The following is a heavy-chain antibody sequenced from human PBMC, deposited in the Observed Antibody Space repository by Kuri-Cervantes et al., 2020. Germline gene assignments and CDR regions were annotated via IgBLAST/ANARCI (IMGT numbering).Heavy chain of an antibody. D-gene: IGHD7-27*01. CDR3: ARGSPNWGFGYFDY. CDR2: ISAYNGNT. V-gene: IGHV1-18*01. Sequence: VSEKVSCKASGYTFTSYGISWVRQAPGQGLEWMGWISAYNGNTNYAQRLQGRVTMTTDTSTSTAYMELSSLRSEDTAVYYCARGSPNWGFGYFDYWGQGTLVTVSS. J-gene: IGHJ4*02. CDR1: GYTFTSYG.